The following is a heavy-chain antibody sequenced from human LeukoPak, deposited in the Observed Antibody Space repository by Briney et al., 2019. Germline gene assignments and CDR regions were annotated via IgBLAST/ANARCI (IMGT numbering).Heavy chain of an antibody. CDR3: ATAPLSINYYDSSGYPY. D-gene: IGHD3-22*01. Sequence: ASVKASCKVSGYTHPALSMHWVRQAPGTRLEWLGGFDPEDGKTIYAHKFQGRFTMTEYTSTDTAYMELSSLRSEDTAVYYCATAPLSINYYDSSGYPYWGQGTLDTVSS. V-gene: IGHV1-24*01. J-gene: IGHJ4*02. CDR1: GYTHPALS. CDR2: FDPEDGKT.